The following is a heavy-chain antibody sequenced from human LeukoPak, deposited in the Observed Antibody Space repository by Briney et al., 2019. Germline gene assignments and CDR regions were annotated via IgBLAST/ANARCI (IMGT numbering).Heavy chain of an antibody. J-gene: IGHJ6*03. CDR3: ARDLHPLHYYYYMDV. CDR1: GYTFTCYY. Sequence: ASVKVSCKASGYTFTCYYMHWVRQAPGQGLEWMGWINPNSGGTNYAQKFQGRVTITRDTSISTAYMELSRLRSDDTAVYYCARDLHPLHYYYYMDVWGKGTTVTVSS. V-gene: IGHV1-2*02. CDR2: INPNSGGT.